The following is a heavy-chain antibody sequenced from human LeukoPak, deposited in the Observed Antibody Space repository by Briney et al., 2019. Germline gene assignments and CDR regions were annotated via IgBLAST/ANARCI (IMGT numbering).Heavy chain of an antibody. CDR2: IYYSGVT. Sequence: SETLSPTCTVSGGSISSYYWSWIRQPPGKGVVWIGYIYYSGVTNYNPSLKSRVTISVDTSKKQFSLRLSSVTAADTAVYYCARRGGDSSGNFDYWGQGTLVTVSS. J-gene: IGHJ4*02. V-gene: IGHV4-59*08. CDR1: GGSISSYY. D-gene: IGHD3-22*01. CDR3: ARRGGDSSGNFDY.